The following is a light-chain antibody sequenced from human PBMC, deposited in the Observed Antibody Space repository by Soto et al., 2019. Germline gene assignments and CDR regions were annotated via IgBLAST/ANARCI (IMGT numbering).Light chain of an antibody. J-gene: IGKJ2*01. Sequence: DIQMTQSPSTLSASVGDRVTITCRASQSISSRLDWYQQKPGKAPKILIYRASTLESGVPSRLSGSGSGTAFTLTISSLQPDEFATYFCQEYDGHCAFGQGTKLEIK. CDR1: QSISSR. V-gene: IGKV1-5*03. CDR2: RAS. CDR3: QEYDGHCA.